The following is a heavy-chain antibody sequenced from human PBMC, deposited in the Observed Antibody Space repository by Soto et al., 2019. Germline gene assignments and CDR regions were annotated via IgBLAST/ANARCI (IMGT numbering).Heavy chain of an antibody. CDR2: ISAYNGNT. Sequence: QVQLVQSGAEVKKPGASVKVSCKASGYTFTSYGISWVRQAPGQGLEWMGWISAYNGNTNYAQKLQGRVTMTTDTPKSRAYMELRSMRSDDTAVYYCARGGYCSGGSCPAYYFDYWGEGTLVTVSS. CDR3: ARGGYCSGGSCPAYYFDY. CDR1: GYTFTSYG. J-gene: IGHJ4*02. V-gene: IGHV1-18*01. D-gene: IGHD2-15*01.